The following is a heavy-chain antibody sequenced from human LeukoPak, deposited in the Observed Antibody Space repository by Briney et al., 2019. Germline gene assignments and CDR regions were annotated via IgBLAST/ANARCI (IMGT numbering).Heavy chain of an antibody. J-gene: IGHJ4*02. D-gene: IGHD4-23*01. CDR1: GFTFSNYA. V-gene: IGHV3-23*01. CDR2: ISGSGGRT. Sequence: GGSLRLSCAASGFTFSNYAMSWVRQAPGKGLEWVSAISGSGGRTYYPDSVRGRFTISRDNSKNTLSLQMNNLRAEDTAVYYCAKEQNSKGYFDYWGQGTLVTVSS. CDR3: AKEQNSKGYFDY.